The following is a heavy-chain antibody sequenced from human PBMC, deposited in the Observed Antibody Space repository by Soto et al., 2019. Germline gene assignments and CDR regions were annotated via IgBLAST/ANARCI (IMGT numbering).Heavy chain of an antibody. CDR3: ARDDYSNYGCMDV. CDR1: GFTFSSYS. Sequence: TGGSLRLSCAASGFTFSSYSMNWVRQAPGKGLEWVSSISSSSSYIYYADSVKGRFTISRDNAKNSLYLQMNSLRAEDTAVYYCARDDYSNYGCMDVWRQGTTVTVSS. D-gene: IGHD4-4*01. V-gene: IGHV3-21*01. CDR2: ISSSSSYI. J-gene: IGHJ6*02.